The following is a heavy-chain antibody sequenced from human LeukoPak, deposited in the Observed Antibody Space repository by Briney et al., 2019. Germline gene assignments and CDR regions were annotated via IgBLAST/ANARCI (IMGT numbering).Heavy chain of an antibody. D-gene: IGHD6-6*01. J-gene: IGHJ4*02. CDR3: ARDLLAARPYDY. Sequence: ASVKVSCKVSGYTLTELSMNWVRQAPGKGLEWMGGFDPEDGETIYAQKFQGRVTMTEDTSTDTAYMELSSLRSEDTAVYYCARDLLAARPYDYWGQGTLVTVSS. CDR2: FDPEDGET. CDR1: GYTLTELS. V-gene: IGHV1-24*01.